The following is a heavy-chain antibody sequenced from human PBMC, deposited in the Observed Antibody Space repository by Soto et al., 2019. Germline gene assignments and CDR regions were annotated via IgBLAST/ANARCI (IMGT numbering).Heavy chain of an antibody. CDR2: IYSGGST. CDR1: GFTVSSKY. D-gene: IGHD6-6*01. V-gene: IGHV3-53*01. CDR3: ATIAARPD. Sequence: EVQLVESGGGLIHPGGSLRLSCAASGFTVSSKYMRWVRQAPGKGLEWVSVIYSGGSTYYADSVKGRFTISRDNSKNTLYLQMNSLRAEDTAVYDCATIAARPDWGQGTLVTVSS. J-gene: IGHJ4*02.